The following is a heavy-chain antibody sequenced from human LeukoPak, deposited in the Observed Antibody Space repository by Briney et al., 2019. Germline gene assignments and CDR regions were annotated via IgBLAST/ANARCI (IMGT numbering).Heavy chain of an antibody. CDR3: ARARRDTSRPDAFDI. CDR1: GGSNSPYC. Sequence: SETLSLTCTVSGGSNSPYCGNWTRQPPGKGLEWIGFSHYSESTKYNPSLQRRITPPEDPSKNQFFLHLNSATAAETAGYFRARARRDTSRPDAFDIWGQGTVVTVSS. CDR2: SHYSEST. D-gene: IGHD5-18*01. V-gene: IGHV4-59*01. J-gene: IGHJ3*02.